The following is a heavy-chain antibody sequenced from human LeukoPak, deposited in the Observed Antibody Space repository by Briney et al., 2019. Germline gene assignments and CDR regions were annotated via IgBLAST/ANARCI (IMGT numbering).Heavy chain of an antibody. Sequence: GGSLRLSCAASGFTLDDYGMSWVRQVPGKGLEWVSGINWNGGSTGYADSVKGRFTISRDNSMNTLYLQMNSLRAEDTAVYYCAKLVVVITTPPFFDYWGQGTLVTVSS. J-gene: IGHJ4*02. V-gene: IGHV3-20*04. CDR3: AKLVVVITTPPFFDY. CDR1: GFTLDDYG. CDR2: INWNGGST. D-gene: IGHD3-22*01.